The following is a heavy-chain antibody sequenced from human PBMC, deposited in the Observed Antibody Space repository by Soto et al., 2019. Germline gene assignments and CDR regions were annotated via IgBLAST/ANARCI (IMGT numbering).Heavy chain of an antibody. CDR1: GFTFSSYE. D-gene: IGHD3-9*01. Sequence: PGGSLRLSCAASGFTFSSYEMNWVRQAPGKGLEWVSYISSSGSTIYYADSVKGRFTISRDNAKNSLYLQMNSLRAEDTAVYYCARGGYDILTGYGYWGQGTLVTVSS. CDR2: ISSSGSTI. J-gene: IGHJ4*02. CDR3: ARGGYDILTGYGY. V-gene: IGHV3-48*03.